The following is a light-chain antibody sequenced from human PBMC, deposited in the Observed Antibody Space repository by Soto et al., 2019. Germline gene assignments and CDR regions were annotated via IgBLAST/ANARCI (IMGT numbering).Light chain of an antibody. CDR3: QKYNSYSWT. CDR2: AAS. CDR1: QGISNY. V-gene: IGKV1-27*01. Sequence: DIQMTQSPSSLSASVGDRVTITCRASQGISNYLAWYQQKPGTVPKLLISAASTLQTGVPSRFSGGGSGTDFTLTISSLQPEDVATYYCQKYNSYSWTFGQGTKVDIK. J-gene: IGKJ1*01.